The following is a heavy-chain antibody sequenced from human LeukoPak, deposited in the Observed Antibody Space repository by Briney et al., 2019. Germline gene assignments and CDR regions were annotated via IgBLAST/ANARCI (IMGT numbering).Heavy chain of an antibody. V-gene: IGHV3-23*01. CDR1: GFTFSKYA. J-gene: IGHJ3*02. CDR3: ARDWEYSSGWSAFDI. Sequence: GGSLRLSCAASGFTFSKYAMSWVRQAPGKGLEWVSAISGSGGTTYYADSVKGRFTISRDNAKNSLYLQMNSLRAEDTAVYYCARDWEYSSGWSAFDIWGQGTMVTVSS. D-gene: IGHD6-19*01. CDR2: ISGSGGTT.